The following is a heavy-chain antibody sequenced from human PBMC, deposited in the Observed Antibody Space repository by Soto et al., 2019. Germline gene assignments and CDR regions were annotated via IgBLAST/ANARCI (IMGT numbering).Heavy chain of an antibody. CDR1: GFTFSSYA. CDR2: ISLDGSNK. Sequence: QVQLVESGGGVVQPGRSLRLSCAASGFTFSSYAMHWVRQAPGKGLEWVAVISLDGSNKYYAESVKGRFTISRDNSKNTRYLQMNSLRAEDMAVYFCARPSNSYSGGWFWVYGMDVWGQGTTVTVSS. V-gene: IGHV3-30-3*01. CDR3: ARPSNSYSGGWFWVYGMDV. D-gene: IGHD6-19*01. J-gene: IGHJ6*02.